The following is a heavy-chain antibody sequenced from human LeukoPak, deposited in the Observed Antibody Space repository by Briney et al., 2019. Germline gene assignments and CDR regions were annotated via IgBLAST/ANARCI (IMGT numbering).Heavy chain of an antibody. CDR3: ASTPEQWLGQGFYY. D-gene: IGHD6-19*01. CDR1: GFTFSSYW. V-gene: IGHV3-7*01. J-gene: IGHJ4*02. Sequence: GGSLRLSGAASGFTFSSYWMSWVRQAPGKGREGVANIKEDGSEKYYVDSVKGRFTISRDNAKNSLYLQMNSLRAEDTAVYYCASTPEQWLGQGFYYWGQGTLVTV. CDR2: IKEDGSEK.